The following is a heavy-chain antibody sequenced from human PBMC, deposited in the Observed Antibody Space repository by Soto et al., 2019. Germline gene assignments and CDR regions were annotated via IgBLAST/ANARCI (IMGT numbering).Heavy chain of an antibody. CDR2: IYPYDSDT. Sequence: GESLKISCKTSGYSFTSYWIGWVRQMPGKGMEWMGNIYPYDSDTRYSPSFQGQVTISADASITTAYLQWSGLRASDTAMYFCARHLVGSTRGNFDYWGQGTLVTVSS. V-gene: IGHV5-51*01. CDR1: GYSFTSYW. D-gene: IGHD2-2*01. J-gene: IGHJ4*01. CDR3: ARHLVGSTRGNFDY.